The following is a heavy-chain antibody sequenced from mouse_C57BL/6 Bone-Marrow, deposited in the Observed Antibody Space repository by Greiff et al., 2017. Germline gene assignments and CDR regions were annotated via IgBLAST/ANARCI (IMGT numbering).Heavy chain of an antibody. CDR3: ASDRRDYYRNWNYFDY. CDR2: LSDGGSYT. Sequence: EVKLEESGGGLVKPGGSLKLSCAASGFTFSSYAMSWVRQTPEKRLEWVATLSDGGSYTYYPDNVKGRFTISRDNAKNNLDLQMSHLKSEDTAMYYCASDRRDYYRNWNYFDYWGQGTTLTVSA. CDR1: GFTFSSYA. D-gene: IGHD2-5*01. V-gene: IGHV5-4*03. J-gene: IGHJ2*01.